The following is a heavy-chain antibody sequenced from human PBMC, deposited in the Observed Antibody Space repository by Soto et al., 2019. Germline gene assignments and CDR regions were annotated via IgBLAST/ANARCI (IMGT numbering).Heavy chain of an antibody. CDR2: INPKSGGT. CDR3: ARDRGYXSSNGCXKFDH. J-gene: IGHJ4*01. D-gene: IGHD2-2*01. Sequence: ASVKVSCKAAGYTFTGYYMHWVRQAPGQGLEWMGWINPKSGGTNYAQKFQGRVTMTRDTSISTAYMELSRLRSDDTAVYYCARDRGYXSSNGCXKFDHWGHGTLVTVSS. CDR1: GYTFTGYY. V-gene: IGHV1-2*02.